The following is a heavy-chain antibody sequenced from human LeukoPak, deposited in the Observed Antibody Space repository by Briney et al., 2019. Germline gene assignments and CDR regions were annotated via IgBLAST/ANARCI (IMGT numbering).Heavy chain of an antibody. CDR1: GYFFNNYD. D-gene: IGHD4-17*01. Sequence: ASVTLSCKTSGYFFNNYDINWVRQPPGQGLERMGWMNPCRGSTGYSQKFQGRVTMTRNTSMSTAYMQLTSLTSEDTAVYYCARGEPVTMYHWGQGTLVTVSS. CDR3: ARGEPVTMYH. J-gene: IGHJ5*02. CDR2: MNPCRGST. V-gene: IGHV1-8*01.